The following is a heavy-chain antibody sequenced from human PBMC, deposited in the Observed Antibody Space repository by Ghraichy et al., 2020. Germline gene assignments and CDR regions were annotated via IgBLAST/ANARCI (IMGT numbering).Heavy chain of an antibody. CDR2: IKSKRGGGTT. CDR3: AWGGPNNVYYYMAV. J-gene: IGHJ6*03. D-gene: IGHD2-15*01. Sequence: GGSLRLSCRVSGITFSDAWMNWFRQAPGKGLEWVGRIKSKRGGGTTDYAAPVKGRFIISRDDSQNTMYLQMNSLKNEDTGMYYCAWGGPNNVYYYMAVWGKGSTVSVSS. V-gene: IGHV3-15*01. CDR1: GITFSDAW.